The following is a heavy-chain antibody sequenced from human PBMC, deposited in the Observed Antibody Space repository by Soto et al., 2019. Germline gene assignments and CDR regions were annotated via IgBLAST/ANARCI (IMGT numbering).Heavy chain of an antibody. CDR3: ARDGGEIWNNGFYYSGMDV. V-gene: IGHV4-59*12. Sequence: VQLQESGPGLVKPSETLSLTCTVSGASLSLLYWSWVRQSPGKGVEWIGYINYNGSATYNPSFMCRVTLVINSSKSQLPPRLTSVAASDTGLYYCARDGGEIWNNGFYYSGMDVWGQGTTVTVSS. J-gene: IGHJ6*02. D-gene: IGHD3-16*01. CDR1: GASLSLLY. CDR2: INYNGSA.